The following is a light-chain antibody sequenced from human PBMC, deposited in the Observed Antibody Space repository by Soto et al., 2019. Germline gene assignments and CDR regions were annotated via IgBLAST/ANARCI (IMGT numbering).Light chain of an antibody. V-gene: IGLV2-14*01. J-gene: IGLJ1*01. CDR2: EVS. Sequence: QSVLTQPASVSGSPGQSITISCTGTSSDVGGYNYVSWYQQHPGKAPKLMIYEVSNRPSGVSNRFSGSKSGHTASLTISGLQSEDEADHFCTSYTSSTTRDVFGTGTKVTVL. CDR1: SSDVGGYNY. CDR3: TSYTSSTTRDV.